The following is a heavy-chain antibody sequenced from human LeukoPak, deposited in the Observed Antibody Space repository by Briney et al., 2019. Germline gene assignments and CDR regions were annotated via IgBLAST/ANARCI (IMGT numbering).Heavy chain of an antibody. V-gene: IGHV1-69*04. Sequence: ASVKVSCKASGGTFSSYAISWVRQAPGQGPEWMGRIIPIFGIANYAQKFQGRVTITADKSTSTAYMELSSLRSEDTAVYYCARVSSDSSGYYPYYFDYWGQGTLVTVSS. D-gene: IGHD3-22*01. CDR2: IIPIFGIA. CDR3: ARVSSDSSGYYPYYFDY. CDR1: GGTFSSYA. J-gene: IGHJ4*02.